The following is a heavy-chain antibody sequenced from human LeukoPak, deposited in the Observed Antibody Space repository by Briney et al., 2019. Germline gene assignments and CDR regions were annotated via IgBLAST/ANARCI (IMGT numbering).Heavy chain of an antibody. CDR1: AFTVSSNY. CDR2: IYSGGST. CDR3: ARGLEVRGVLFDY. V-gene: IGHV3-53*01. J-gene: IGHJ4*02. D-gene: IGHD3-10*01. Sequence: PGGSPRLSCAASAFTVSSNYMSWVRQAPGKGLEWVSVIYSGGSTYYADSVKGRFTIPRDNSKNTLYLQMNSLRAEDTAVYYCARGLEVRGVLFDYWGQGTLVTVSS.